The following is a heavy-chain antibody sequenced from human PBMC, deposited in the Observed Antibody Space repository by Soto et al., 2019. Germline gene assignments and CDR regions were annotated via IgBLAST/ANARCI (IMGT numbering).Heavy chain of an antibody. J-gene: IGHJ3*02. V-gene: IGHV2-5*02. CDR2: IYWDDDK. Sequence: QITLKESGPTLVKPTQTLTLTCTFSGFSLSTSGVAVGWIRQPPGKALEWLALIYWDDDKRYSPSMKGRLTITRDTSRNQVVLIMTNMDPEDTATYYCAHRLTATAFDIWGQGTMVTVSS. CDR3: AHRLTATAFDI. D-gene: IGHD2-21*02. CDR1: GFSLSTSGVA.